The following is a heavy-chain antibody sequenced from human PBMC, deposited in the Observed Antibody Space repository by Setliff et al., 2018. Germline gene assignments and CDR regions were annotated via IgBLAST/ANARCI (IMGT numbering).Heavy chain of an antibody. CDR1: GFSFSSYA. D-gene: IGHD7-27*01. CDR2: LDNGGGTT. J-gene: IGHJ6*03. V-gene: IGHV3-23*01. Sequence: GGSLRVSCAASGFSFSSYAMGWVRQAPGKGLEWVSLLDNGGGTTYYADSVKGRFTISRDNAKNTLYLQMNSLRGEDTAVYFCAIIAWGENFYNTDVWGKGTTVTVSS. CDR3: AIIAWGENFYNTDV.